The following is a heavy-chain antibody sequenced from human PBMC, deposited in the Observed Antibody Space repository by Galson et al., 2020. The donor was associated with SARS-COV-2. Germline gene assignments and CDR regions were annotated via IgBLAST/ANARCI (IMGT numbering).Heavy chain of an antibody. D-gene: IGHD2-15*01. CDR3: ARDLYGSGGNCHAYGMDV. CDR1: GFTFSDYY. J-gene: IGHJ6*02. CDR2: ISNNNSTI. V-gene: IGHV3-11*01. Sequence: KIGESLKISCAASGFTFSDYYMSWIRQAPGKGLEWVSYISNNNSTIYYADSVKGRFTISRDNAKNSLYLQMNSLRAEDTAVYYCARDLYGSGGNCHAYGMDVWGQGTTVTVSS.